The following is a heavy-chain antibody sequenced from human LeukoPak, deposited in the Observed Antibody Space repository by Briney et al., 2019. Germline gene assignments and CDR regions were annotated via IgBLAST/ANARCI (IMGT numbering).Heavy chain of an antibody. D-gene: IGHD3-10*01. CDR2: IYYRSKWHN. V-gene: IGHV6-1*01. CDR1: GDSVSSNSAA. J-gene: IGHJ4*02. Sequence: SQTLSLTCAISGDSVSSNSAAWNWIRQSPARGLEWLGRIYYRSKWHNDYAPSVKSRITINPDTSKNQFSLQVNSMTPEDTAVYYCVRSRGDLDYWGQGTLVTVSS. CDR3: VRSRGDLDY.